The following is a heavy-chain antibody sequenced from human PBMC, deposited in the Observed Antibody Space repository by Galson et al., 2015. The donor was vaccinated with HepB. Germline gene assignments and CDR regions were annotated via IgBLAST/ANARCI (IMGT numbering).Heavy chain of an antibody. J-gene: IGHJ4*02. CDR1: GFTFSTYW. D-gene: IGHD4-23*01. V-gene: IGHV3-7*01. CDR3: ARDGAHDFGGNSGNFDF. Sequence: SLRLSCAASGFTFSTYWMNWVRQAPGKGLEWVANIKQDGSEKYYADSVKGRFTISRDNAKNSLYLQMNSLRAEDTAVYYCARDGAHDFGGNSGNFDFWGQGTLVTVSS. CDR2: IKQDGSEK.